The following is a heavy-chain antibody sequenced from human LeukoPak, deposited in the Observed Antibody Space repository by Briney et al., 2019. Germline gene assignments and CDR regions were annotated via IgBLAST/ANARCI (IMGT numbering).Heavy chain of an antibody. Sequence: GSLRLSCAVSGFTFSDHYMDWVRQAPGKGLEWVGQIRTKANSYSTEYAASVKGRFTTSRDDSKNSVYLQMSSLKIEDTAVYYCGDYGSAYYPAADWGQGILVSVSS. J-gene: IGHJ4*02. CDR3: GDYGSAYYPAAD. CDR1: GFTFSDHY. D-gene: IGHD3-10*01. CDR2: IRTKANSYST. V-gene: IGHV3-72*01.